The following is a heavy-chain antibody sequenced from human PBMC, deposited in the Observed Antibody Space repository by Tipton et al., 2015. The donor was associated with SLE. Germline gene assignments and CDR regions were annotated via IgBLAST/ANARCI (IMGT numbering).Heavy chain of an antibody. CDR2: IIPIFGTA. Sequence: QLVQSGAEVKKPGSSVKVSCKASGGTFSSYAISWVRQAPGQGLEWMGGIIPIFGTANYAQKFQGRVTITTDESTSTAYMELSSLRSEDTAVYYCAREGYYYGSGNYYYYMDVWGKGTTVTVSS. J-gene: IGHJ6*03. CDR1: GGTFSSYA. V-gene: IGHV1-69*05. D-gene: IGHD3-10*01. CDR3: AREGYYYGSGNYYYYMDV.